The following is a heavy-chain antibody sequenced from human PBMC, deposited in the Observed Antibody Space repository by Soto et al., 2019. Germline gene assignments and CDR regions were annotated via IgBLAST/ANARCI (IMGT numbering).Heavy chain of an antibody. CDR2: IIPFLGSA. D-gene: IGHD3-22*01. J-gene: IGHJ4*02. CDR3: AGTQFDTSGYYPSGLEL. V-gene: IGHV1-69*01. Sequence: QVQLVQSGAEVKKPGSSVKVSCKPSGGTFKSYVLSWVRQAPGQGLEWMGGIIPFLGSADYAQKFQDRVTITADESRSTAYMELSSLRSEDTAVYYCAGTQFDTSGYYPSGLELWGQGTLVTVAS. CDR1: GGTFKSYV.